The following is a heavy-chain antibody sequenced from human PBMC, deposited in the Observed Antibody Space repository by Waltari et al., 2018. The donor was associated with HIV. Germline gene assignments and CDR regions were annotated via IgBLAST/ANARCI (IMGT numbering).Heavy chain of an antibody. CDR2: ISAGGVST. Sequence: EVQLLESGGGLVQPGGSLRRSCEASGFTFSGYAMRWVRQAPGKGLEWVSAISAGGVSTYYADSVKGRFTISRDNSKNTVYLRMNSLRGEDTAVYYCARDLGGYWYFDLWGRGTLVTVSS. CDR1: GFTFSGYA. J-gene: IGHJ2*01. CDR3: ARDLGGYWYFDL. V-gene: IGHV3-23*01. D-gene: IGHD3-16*01.